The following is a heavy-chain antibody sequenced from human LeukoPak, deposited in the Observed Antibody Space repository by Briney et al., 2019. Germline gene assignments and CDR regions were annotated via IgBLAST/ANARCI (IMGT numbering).Heavy chain of an antibody. J-gene: IGHJ5*02. Sequence: GGPLSLSCAPSGLTGSQNYVSGPRQAPGKGLEWVSAIHTSGDTCYADSVKGRFTISRDTSKNTLYLQINSLRVEDTAVYYCIVFGDSNHWGQGTLVTVSS. V-gene: IGHV3-53*01. CDR1: GLTGSQNY. D-gene: IGHD4-17*01. CDR2: IHTSGDT. CDR3: IVFGDSNH.